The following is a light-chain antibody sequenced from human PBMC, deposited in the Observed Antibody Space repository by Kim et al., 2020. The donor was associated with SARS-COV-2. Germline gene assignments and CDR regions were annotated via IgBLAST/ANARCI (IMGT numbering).Light chain of an antibody. Sequence: SVALGQTATIPCGGNNIENKNVHWYHQRPGPAPVLVMYRDKKRPSGIPERLSGSNSGNTATLTISRVEAGDEGDYYCQVWDSRAVVFGGGTKLAVL. CDR3: QVWDSRAVV. CDR2: RDK. CDR1: NIENKN. V-gene: IGLV3-9*01. J-gene: IGLJ2*01.